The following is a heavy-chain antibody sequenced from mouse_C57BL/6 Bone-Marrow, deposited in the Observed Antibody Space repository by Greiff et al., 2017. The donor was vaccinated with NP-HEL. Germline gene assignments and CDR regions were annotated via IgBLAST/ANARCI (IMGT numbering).Heavy chain of an antibody. D-gene: IGHD2-4*01. Sequence: EVQLVESGPGLVKPSQSLSLTCSVTGYSITSGYYWNWIRQFPGNKLEWMGYISYDGSNNYNPSLKNRISITRDTSKNQFFLKLNSVTTEDTATYYCARERIYYDYDAYAMDYWGQGTSVTVSS. CDR3: ARERIYYDYDAYAMDY. CDR2: ISYDGSN. V-gene: IGHV3-6*01. J-gene: IGHJ4*01. CDR1: GYSITSGYY.